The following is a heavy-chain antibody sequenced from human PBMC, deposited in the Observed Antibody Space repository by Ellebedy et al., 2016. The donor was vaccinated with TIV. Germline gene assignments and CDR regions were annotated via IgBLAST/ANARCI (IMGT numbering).Heavy chain of an antibody. CDR3: ARGTFSGYDIH. CDR2: ISSSSSYI. V-gene: IGHV3-21*01. D-gene: IGHD5-12*01. J-gene: IGHJ4*02. CDR1: GFTFSSYA. Sequence: GESLKISCSASGFTFSSYAMHWVRQAPGKGLEWVSSISSSSSYIYYADSVKGRFTISRDNSKTTLYLQMNSLRAEDTAVYYCARGTFSGYDIHWGQGTLVTVSS.